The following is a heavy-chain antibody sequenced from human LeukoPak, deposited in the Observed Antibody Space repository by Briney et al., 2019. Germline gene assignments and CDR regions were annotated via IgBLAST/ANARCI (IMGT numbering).Heavy chain of an antibody. Sequence: ASVKVSCKASGGTFSSYAISWVRQAPGQGLEWMGMINPSGGSTTYAQKFQGRVTMTRDTSTSTVYMELSSLRSEDTAMYYCARESSTSSLVYYYGMDVWGQGTTVTVSS. V-gene: IGHV1-46*01. J-gene: IGHJ6*02. CDR3: ARESSTSSLVYYYGMDV. D-gene: IGHD6-6*01. CDR2: INPSGGST. CDR1: GGTFSSYA.